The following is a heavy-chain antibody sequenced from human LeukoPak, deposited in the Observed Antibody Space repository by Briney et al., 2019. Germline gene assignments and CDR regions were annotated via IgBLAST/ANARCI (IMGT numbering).Heavy chain of an antibody. J-gene: IGHJ4*02. CDR2: IKQDGSEK. CDR1: GFTFDDYG. CDR3: AREPSNYYDFWSGYYTGIQIYFDY. D-gene: IGHD3-3*01. V-gene: IGHV3-7*01. Sequence: GGSLRLSCAASGFTFDDYGMSWVRQAPGKGLEWVANIKQDGSEKYYVDSVKGRFTISRDNAKNSLYLQMNSLRAEDTAVYYCAREPSNYYDFWSGYYTGIQIYFDYWGQGTLVTVSA.